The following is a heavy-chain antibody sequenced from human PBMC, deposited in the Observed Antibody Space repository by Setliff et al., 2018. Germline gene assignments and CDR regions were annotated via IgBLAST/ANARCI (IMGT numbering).Heavy chain of an antibody. CDR1: GFTFSIYS. CDR3: AKDLASWSSDR. D-gene: IGHD1-26*01. V-gene: IGHV3-23*01. J-gene: IGHJ4*02. Sequence: GSLRLSCAASGFTFSIYSMSWVRQAPGKGLEWVALISATGGATYYADSVKGRFTIFRDNSKNSLYLQMNDLRAEDTAVYYCAKDLASWSSDRWGLGTLVTVSS. CDR2: ISATGGAT.